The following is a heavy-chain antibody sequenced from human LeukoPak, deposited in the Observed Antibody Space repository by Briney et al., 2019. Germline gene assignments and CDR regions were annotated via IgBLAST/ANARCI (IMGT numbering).Heavy chain of an antibody. J-gene: IGHJ5*02. Sequence: SVKVSCKASGGTFSSYAISWVRQAPGQGLEWMGGIIPIFGTANYAQKFQGRVTITADESTSTAYMELSSLRSEDTAVYCCARANMVRGVGSFFDRNWFDPWGQGTLVTVSS. D-gene: IGHD3-10*01. CDR2: IIPIFGTA. CDR3: ARANMVRGVGSFFDRNWFDP. V-gene: IGHV1-69*13. CDR1: GGTFSSYA.